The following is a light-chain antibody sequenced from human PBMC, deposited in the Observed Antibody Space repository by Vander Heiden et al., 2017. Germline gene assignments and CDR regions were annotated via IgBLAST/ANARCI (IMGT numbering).Light chain of an antibody. J-gene: IGKJ2*01. CDR1: QGINNY. V-gene: IGKV1-27*01. CDR2: DAS. Sequence: DIQMTQPPSSLSASVGDRVTITCRASQGINNYLVWYQQKPGKVPKFLIYDASTLQSGVPSRFSGSGSGTDFTLTISSLQPEDVATYYCQEYNSVPYTFGQGTKLEIK. CDR3: QEYNSVPYT.